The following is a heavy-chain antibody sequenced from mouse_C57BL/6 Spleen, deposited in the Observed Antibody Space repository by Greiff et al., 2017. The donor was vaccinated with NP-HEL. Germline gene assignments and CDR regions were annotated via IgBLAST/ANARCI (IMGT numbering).Heavy chain of an antibody. V-gene: IGHV14-1*01. CDR1: GFNIKDYY. J-gene: IGHJ1*03. Sequence: VQLQQPGAELVRPGASVKLSCTASGFNIKDYYMHWVKQRPEQGLEWIGRIDPEDGDTEYAPKFQGKATMTADTSSNTAYLQLSSLTSEDTAVYYCTTGTTVSRYFDVWGTGTTVTVSS. CDR3: TTGTTVSRYFDV. D-gene: IGHD1-1*01. CDR2: IDPEDGDT.